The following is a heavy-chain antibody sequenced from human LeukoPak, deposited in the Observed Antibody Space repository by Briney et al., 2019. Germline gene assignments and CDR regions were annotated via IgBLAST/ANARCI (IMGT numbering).Heavy chain of an antibody. J-gene: IGHJ6*02. V-gene: IGHV4-39*01. CDR3: ARHVPTSHYYYYGMDV. Sequence: PSETLSLTCAVSGGSISSSSYYWGWIRQPPGKGLEWIGSIYYSGSTYYNPSLKSRVTISVDTSKHQFSLKLSSVTAADTAVYYCARHVPTSHYYYYGMDVWGQGTTVTVSS. D-gene: IGHD3-10*02. CDR2: IYYSGST. CDR1: GGSISSSSYY.